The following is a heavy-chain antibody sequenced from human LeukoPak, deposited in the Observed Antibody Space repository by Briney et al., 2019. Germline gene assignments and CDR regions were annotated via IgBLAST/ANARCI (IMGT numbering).Heavy chain of an antibody. CDR2: MSGSGVST. D-gene: IGHD3-22*01. J-gene: IGHJ4*02. Sequence: GGSLRLSCAASGFTFSSYAMSWVRQAPGKGLEWVSAMSGSGVSTYYADSVKGRFTISRDNSKNTLYLQMHSLRAEDTAVYYCAKDYYDSGPRYFHCWGQGTLVTVSS. CDR1: GFTFSSYA. CDR3: AKDYYDSGPRYFHC. V-gene: IGHV3-23*01.